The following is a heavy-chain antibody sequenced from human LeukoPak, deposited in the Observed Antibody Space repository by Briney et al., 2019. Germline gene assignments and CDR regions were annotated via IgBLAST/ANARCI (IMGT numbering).Heavy chain of an antibody. CDR3: ARAQSLTAPAGTFANS. V-gene: IGHV1-2*02. Sequence: ASVKVSCKASGYTFTGYFLHWVRRAPGQGFEWMGWINPNSGGTYYTQRFQGRVTMTRDTSISTAYMELSSLRSDDTAVYYCARAQSLTAPAGTFANSWGQGTLVTVSS. CDR1: GYTFTGYF. D-gene: IGHD6-13*01. CDR2: INPNSGGT. J-gene: IGHJ4*02.